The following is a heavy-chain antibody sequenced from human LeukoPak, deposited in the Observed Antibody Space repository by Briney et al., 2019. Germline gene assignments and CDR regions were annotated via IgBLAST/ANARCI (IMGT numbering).Heavy chain of an antibody. CDR3: AKEVRYYYDSSGPRWFDP. CDR1: GFTFSSYA. Sequence: GGSLRLSCAASGFTFSSYAMSWVRQAPGKGLEWVSAISGSGGSTYYADSVKGRFTISRDNSKNTLYLQMNSLRAEDTAVYYCAKEVRYYYDSSGPRWFDPWGQGTLVTVSS. V-gene: IGHV3-23*01. CDR2: ISGSGGST. D-gene: IGHD3-22*01. J-gene: IGHJ5*02.